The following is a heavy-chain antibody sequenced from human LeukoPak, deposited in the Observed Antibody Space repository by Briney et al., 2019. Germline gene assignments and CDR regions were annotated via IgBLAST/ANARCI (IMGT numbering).Heavy chain of an antibody. CDR3: AREASYNWFDP. CDR1: GFTFSDYY. J-gene: IGHJ5*02. CDR2: ISSSGSTI. Sequence: GGSLRLSCAAAGFTFSDYYMSWIRQAPGKGLEWVSYISSSGSTIYYADSVKGRFTISRDHAKNSLYLQMNSLRAEDRAVYYCAREASYNWFDPWGQGTLVTVSS. V-gene: IGHV3-11*01.